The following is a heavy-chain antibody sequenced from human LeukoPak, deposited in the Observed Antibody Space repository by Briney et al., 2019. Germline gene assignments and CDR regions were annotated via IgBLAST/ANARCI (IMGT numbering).Heavy chain of an antibody. D-gene: IGHD1-26*01. CDR2: TSDYMGNR. J-gene: IGHJ3*02. CDR3: ARARHVGSSTDAFDI. CDR1: GHTFINYG. V-gene: IGHV1-18*01. Sequence: ASVKVSCKASGHTFINYGIGWVRQAPGLGLEWMGWTSDYMGNRNTDYAQKFQGRVSMTTDSSTSTAYMELRSLTSDDTAVYYCARARHVGSSTDAFDIWGQGTMVTVSS.